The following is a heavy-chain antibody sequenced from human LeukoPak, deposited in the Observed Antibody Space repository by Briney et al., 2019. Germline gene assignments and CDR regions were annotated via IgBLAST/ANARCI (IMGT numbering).Heavy chain of an antibody. V-gene: IGHV3-21*01. D-gene: IGHD6-13*01. CDR2: ISSSSYI. CDR3: AREGSSWYYFDY. Sequence: PGGSLRLSCAASGFTFSSYSMNWVRQAPGKGLEWVSSISSSSYIYYADSVKGRFTISRDNAKNSLYLQMNSLRAEDTAVYYCAREGSSWYYFDYWGQGTLVTVSS. J-gene: IGHJ4*02. CDR1: GFTFSSYS.